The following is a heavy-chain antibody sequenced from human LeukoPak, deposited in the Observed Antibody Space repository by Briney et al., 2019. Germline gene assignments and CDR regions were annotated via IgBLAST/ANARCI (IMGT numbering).Heavy chain of an antibody. V-gene: IGHV1-69*13. CDR3: ARAGVWCSGGSCYGMGDYYYYYMDV. D-gene: IGHD2-15*01. CDR1: GGTFSNYA. CDR2: IIPIFVTA. J-gene: IGHJ6*03. Sequence: ASVKVSCKASGGTFSNYAISWVRQAPGQGLEWMGGIIPIFVTANYAQKFQGRVTITADESTSTAYMELSSVRSEDTAVYYCARAGVWCSGGSCYGMGDYYYYYMDVWGKGTTVTISS.